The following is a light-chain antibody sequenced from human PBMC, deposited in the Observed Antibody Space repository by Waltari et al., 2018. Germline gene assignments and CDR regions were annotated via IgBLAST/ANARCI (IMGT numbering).Light chain of an antibody. CDR2: HAS. Sequence: DPQLTQSPSSLSASAGDRVTITCRASQDISSYLAWYQQKPGKVPKLLIYHASTLQSGVPSRFSGSGSGTDFTLTISSLQPEDVATYYCQMGQTFGQGTK. J-gene: IGKJ1*01. CDR3: QMGQT. CDR1: QDISSY. V-gene: IGKV1-27*01.